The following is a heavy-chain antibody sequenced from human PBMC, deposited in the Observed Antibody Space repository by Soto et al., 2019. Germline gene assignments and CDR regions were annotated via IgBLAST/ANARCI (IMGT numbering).Heavy chain of an antibody. J-gene: IGHJ4*02. D-gene: IGHD6-6*01. CDR3: ARHGRPGTTSHFDD. CDR1: GGSISPYY. V-gene: IGHV4-59*08. CDR2: IYYSGST. Sequence: SETLSLTCTVSGGSISPYYWSWIRQAPGKGLEWIAYIYYSGSTYYNPSLKSRVTISVDTSKNQFSLKLSSVTAADTAVYYCARHGRPGTTSHFDDGGQGTLVTVSS.